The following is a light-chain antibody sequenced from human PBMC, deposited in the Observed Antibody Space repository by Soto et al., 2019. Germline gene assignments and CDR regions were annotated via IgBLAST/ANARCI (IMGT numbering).Light chain of an antibody. CDR2: AAS. J-gene: IGKJ5*01. Sequence: DMQRTKFSSSLSASVGDRVTITCRASQSISSYLNWYQQKPGKAPKLLIYAASSLQSGVPSRFSGSGSVTDFTLTIGRLQPSAFATYHCPQSYSTPLPFGQGTRLEIK. CDR1: QSISSY. V-gene: IGKV1-39*01. CDR3: PQSYSTPLP.